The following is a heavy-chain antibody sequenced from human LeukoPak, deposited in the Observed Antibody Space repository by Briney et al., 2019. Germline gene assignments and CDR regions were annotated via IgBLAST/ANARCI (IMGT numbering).Heavy chain of an antibody. Sequence: GGSLRLSCAASGFTFSSYSMNWVRQAPGKGLEWVSAISGSGGSTYYADSAKGRFTISRDNSKNTLYLQMNSLRAEDTAVYYCAKVRPGSYPEYFQHWGQGTLVTVSS. D-gene: IGHD1-26*01. CDR2: ISGSGGST. J-gene: IGHJ1*01. V-gene: IGHV3-23*01. CDR3: AKVRPGSYPEYFQH. CDR1: GFTFSSYS.